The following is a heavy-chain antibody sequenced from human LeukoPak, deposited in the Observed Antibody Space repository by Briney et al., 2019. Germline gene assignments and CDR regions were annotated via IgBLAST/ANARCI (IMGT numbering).Heavy chain of an antibody. J-gene: IGHJ4*02. CDR3: AKVSYCYGSGSYVFAF. CDR1: EFSVGSNY. V-gene: IGHV3-66*01. D-gene: IGHD3-10*01. CDR2: IYSGGST. Sequence: GGSLRLSCAASEFSVGSNYMTWVRQAPGKGLEWVSLIYSGGSTYYADSVKGRFTISRDNSKNTLYLQMNSLRAEDTAVYYCAKVSYCYGSGSYVFAFRCQGTVATVSS.